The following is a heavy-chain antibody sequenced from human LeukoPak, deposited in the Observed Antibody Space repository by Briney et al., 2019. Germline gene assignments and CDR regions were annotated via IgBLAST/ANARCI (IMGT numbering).Heavy chain of an antibody. CDR1: GFTFSSYA. Sequence: GRSLRLSCAASGFTFSSYAMHWGRQAPGKGLEWGAVISYYGSNKYYADSLKGRVTISRDNSKNTLYLQMNSLRAEDTAVYYCARGLASCGGDCYSEYFQHWGQGTLVSVSS. V-gene: IGHV3-30*04. J-gene: IGHJ1*01. CDR3: ARGLASCGGDCYSEYFQH. CDR2: ISYYGSNK. D-gene: IGHD2-21*02.